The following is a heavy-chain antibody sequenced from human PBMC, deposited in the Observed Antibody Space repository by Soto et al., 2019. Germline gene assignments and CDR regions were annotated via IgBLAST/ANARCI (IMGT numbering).Heavy chain of an antibody. D-gene: IGHD6-19*01. Sequence: QLQLQESGPGLVKPSETLSLTCTVSGGSISSSSYYWGWIRQPPGKGLEWIGGIYYSGSTYYNPFLMTRVTISVATSKDQCSLRLSAATVAYRAVYYCARDSGWPSEAFDIWGQGTMVTVSS. CDR1: GGSISSSSYY. CDR3: ARDSGWPSEAFDI. J-gene: IGHJ3*02. V-gene: IGHV4-39*02. CDR2: IYYSGST.